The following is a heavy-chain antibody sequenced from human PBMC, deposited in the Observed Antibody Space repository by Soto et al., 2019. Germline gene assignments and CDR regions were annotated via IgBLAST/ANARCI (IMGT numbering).Heavy chain of an antibody. D-gene: IGHD4-17*01. CDR1: GDSISSSSNW. J-gene: IGHJ4*02. CDR3: ANLGMYPTVPDY. CDR2: IYHSGGT. Sequence: QVQLQESGPGLVKPSGTLSLTCAVSGDSISSSSNWWNWVRQPPGKGLEWIGEIYHSGGTNYNPSLKSRVTISVDKSKSQFSLKRNSLTAADTAVYYCANLGMYPTVPDYWGQGTLVTVSS. V-gene: IGHV4-4*02.